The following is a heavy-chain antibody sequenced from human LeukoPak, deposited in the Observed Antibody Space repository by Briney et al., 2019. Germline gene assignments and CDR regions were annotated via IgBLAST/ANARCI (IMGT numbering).Heavy chain of an antibody. CDR1: GFTFSSCA. Sequence: GGSLRLSCAASGFTFSSCAMSWVRQAPGKGPEWVSTLSGSGGSTYYADSVKGRFTISRDNSKNTLYLQMNSLRAEDTAVYYCAKAYYYDSSGYYAEYFQHWGQGTLVTVSS. J-gene: IGHJ1*01. CDR2: LSGSGGST. D-gene: IGHD3-22*01. CDR3: AKAYYYDSSGYYAEYFQH. V-gene: IGHV3-23*01.